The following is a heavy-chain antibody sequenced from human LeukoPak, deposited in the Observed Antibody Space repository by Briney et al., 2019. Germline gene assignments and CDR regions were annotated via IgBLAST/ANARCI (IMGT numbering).Heavy chain of an antibody. CDR3: ARGGGYDSSGHGVDY. CDR1: GFTFSNYG. V-gene: IGHV3-33*01. D-gene: IGHD3-22*01. Sequence: VGSLRLSCAVSGFTFSNYGMHWVRQAPGKGLEWVAFIWYDGGNKYYAHSMKGRFTISRDNSKNTLYLQMNSLRAEDTAVYYCARGGGYDSSGHGVDYWGQATPATVSS. CDR2: IWYDGGNK. J-gene: IGHJ4*02.